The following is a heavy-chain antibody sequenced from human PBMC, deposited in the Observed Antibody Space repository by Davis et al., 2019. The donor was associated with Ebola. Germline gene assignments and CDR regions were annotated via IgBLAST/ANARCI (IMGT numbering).Heavy chain of an antibody. CDR2: IYYSGST. CDR1: GGSISSYY. Sequence: SETLSLTCTVSGGSISSYYWSWIRQPPGKGLEWIGYIYYSGSTNYNPSLKSRVTISVDTSKNQFSLKLSSVTAADTDVYYCARDMGQQLLHGMDVWGQGTTVTVSS. CDR3: ARDMGQQLLHGMDV. V-gene: IGHV4-59*01. J-gene: IGHJ6*02. D-gene: IGHD6-19*01.